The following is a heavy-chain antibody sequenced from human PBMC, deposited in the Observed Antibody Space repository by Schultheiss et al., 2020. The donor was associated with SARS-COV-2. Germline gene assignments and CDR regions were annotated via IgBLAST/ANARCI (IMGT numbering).Heavy chain of an antibody. CDR2: ISSGSSYT. CDR3: ARDDSSGYSYDY. V-gene: IGHV3-11*06. J-gene: IGHJ4*02. D-gene: IGHD3-22*01. CDR1: GFTFSEYY. Sequence: GGSLRLSCAASGFTFSEYYMSWIRQAPGKGLEWVSYISSGSSYTSYGDSVKGRFTISRDNAKGSLYLQMNSLRAEDTAVFYCARDDSSGYSYDYWGQGTLVTVSS.